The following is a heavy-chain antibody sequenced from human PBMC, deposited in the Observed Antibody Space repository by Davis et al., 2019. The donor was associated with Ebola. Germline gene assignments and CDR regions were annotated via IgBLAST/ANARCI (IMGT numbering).Heavy chain of an antibody. CDR2: ITNNGGST. V-gene: IGHV3-64D*06. J-gene: IGHJ4*02. CDR3: VKGSITMTVVVYFDL. CDR1: GITVSINY. Sequence: GESLKISCAASGITVSINYMSWVRQAPGKGLQYVSGITNNGGSTYYADSVKGRFIISRDNSKNTLYLQMSSLRIEDTAVYYCVKGSITMTVVVYFDLWGQGTLVTVSS. D-gene: IGHD3-22*01.